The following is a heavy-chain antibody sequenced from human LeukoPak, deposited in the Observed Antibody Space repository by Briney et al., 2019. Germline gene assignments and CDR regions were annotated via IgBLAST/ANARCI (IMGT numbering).Heavy chain of an antibody. D-gene: IGHD6-6*01. CDR1: GGSFSGYY. V-gene: IGHV4-34*01. CDR3: ARAHRSIAARPFYFQH. CDR2: INHSGST. Sequence: SETLSLTCAVYGGSFSGYYWSWIRQPPGKGLEWIGEINHSGSTNYNPSLKSRVTISVDTSKNQFSLKLSSVTAADTAVYYCARAHRSIAARPFYFQHWGQGTLATVSS. J-gene: IGHJ1*01.